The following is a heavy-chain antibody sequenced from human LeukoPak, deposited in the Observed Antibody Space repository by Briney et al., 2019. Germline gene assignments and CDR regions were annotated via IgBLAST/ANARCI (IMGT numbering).Heavy chain of an antibody. Sequence: SETLSLTCTVSGVSISNHYSSWIRQPPGKGLEWIGYIYYTGNTNYNPSLKSRVTISVDTSKNQFSLKLSSVTAADTAVYYCATPNRYSSSWGTGGGAFDIWGQGTMVTVSS. J-gene: IGHJ3*02. CDR3: ATPNRYSSSWGTGGGAFDI. D-gene: IGHD6-13*01. CDR1: GVSISNHY. V-gene: IGHV4-59*11. CDR2: IYYTGNT.